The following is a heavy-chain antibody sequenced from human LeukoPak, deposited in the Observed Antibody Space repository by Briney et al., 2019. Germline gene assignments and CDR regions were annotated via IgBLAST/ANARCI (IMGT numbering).Heavy chain of an antibody. V-gene: IGHV4-59*08. D-gene: IGHD3-9*01. CDR1: GGSISSYY. J-gene: IGHJ4*02. CDR3: ARHRLLTGYYILDY. CDR2: IYYSGST. Sequence: SETLSLTCTVSGGSISSYYWSWIRQPPGKGLEWIGYIYYSGSTNYNPSLKSRVTISVDTSKNQLSLKLSSVTAADTAVYYCARHRLLTGYYILDYWGQGTLVTVSS.